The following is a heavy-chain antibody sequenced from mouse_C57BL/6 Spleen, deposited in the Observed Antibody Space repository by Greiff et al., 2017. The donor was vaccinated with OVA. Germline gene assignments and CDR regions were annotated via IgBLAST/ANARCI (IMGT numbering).Heavy chain of an antibody. J-gene: IGHJ2*01. Sequence: VHVKQSGPELVKPGASVKISCKASGYSFTDYNMNWVKQSNGKSLEWIGVINPNYGTTSYNQKFKGKATLTVDQSSSTAYMQRNSLTSEDAAVYYCAREAPYDYGSSPYYFDDWGQGTTLTVSS. CDR1: GYSFTDYN. D-gene: IGHD1-1*01. CDR2: INPNYGTT. V-gene: IGHV1-39*01. CDR3: AREAPYDYGSSPYYFDD.